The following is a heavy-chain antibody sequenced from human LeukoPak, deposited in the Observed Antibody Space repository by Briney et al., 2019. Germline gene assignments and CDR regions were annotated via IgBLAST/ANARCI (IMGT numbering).Heavy chain of an antibody. CDR3: ASGPGEEYYYYGMDV. Sequence: PAASVKVSCKASRGTFSSYAISWVRQAPGQGLEWMGGIIPIFGTANYAQKFQGRVTITADESTSTAYMELSSLRSEDTAVYYCASGPGEEYYYYGMDVWGQGTTVTVSS. V-gene: IGHV1-69*13. CDR2: IIPIFGTA. CDR1: RGTFSSYA. D-gene: IGHD3-10*01. J-gene: IGHJ6*02.